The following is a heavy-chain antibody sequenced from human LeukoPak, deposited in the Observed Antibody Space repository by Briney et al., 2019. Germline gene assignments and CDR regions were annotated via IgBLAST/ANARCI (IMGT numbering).Heavy chain of an antibody. D-gene: IGHD2-8*01. J-gene: IGHJ4*02. Sequence: PGGSLRPSCAASGFTFSSYAMHWVRQAPGKGLEWVAVISYDGSNKYYADSVKGRFTISRDNSKNTLYLQMNSLRAEDTAVYYCARDFEAVLMVYATYYFDYWGQGTLVTVSS. CDR1: GFTFSSYA. CDR3: ARDFEAVLMVYATYYFDY. CDR2: ISYDGSNK. V-gene: IGHV3-30-3*01.